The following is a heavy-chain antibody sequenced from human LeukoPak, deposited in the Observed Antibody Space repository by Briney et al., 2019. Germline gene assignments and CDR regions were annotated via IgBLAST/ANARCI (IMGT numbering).Heavy chain of an antibody. CDR2: ISAYNGNT. J-gene: IGHJ6*02. CDR1: GGTFSSYA. CDR3: ALNLVSYYYGMDV. Sequence: ASVKVSCKASGGTFSSYAISWVRQAPGQGLEWMGWISAYNGNTNYAQKLQGRVTMTTDTSTSTAYMELRSLRSDDTAVYYCALNLVSYYYGMDVWGQGTTVTVSS. D-gene: IGHD6-6*01. V-gene: IGHV1-18*01.